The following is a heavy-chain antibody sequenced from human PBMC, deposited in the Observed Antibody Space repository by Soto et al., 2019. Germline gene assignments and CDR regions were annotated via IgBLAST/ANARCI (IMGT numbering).Heavy chain of an antibody. Sequence: SGPTLVNPTQTLTLTCTFSGFSLSTSGEGVGWIRQPPGKALEWLALVYWDDDKRYSPSLKSRLTITKDTSKNQVVLTMTNMDPVDTAKYYCVNRRVQIFDLWGQGALVTVSS. CDR1: GFSLSTSGEG. D-gene: IGHD1-1*01. V-gene: IGHV2-5*02. J-gene: IGHJ4*02. CDR2: VYWDDDK. CDR3: VNRRVQIFDL.